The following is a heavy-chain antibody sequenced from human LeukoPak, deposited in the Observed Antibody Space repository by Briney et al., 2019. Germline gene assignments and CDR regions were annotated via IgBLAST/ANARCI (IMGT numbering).Heavy chain of an antibody. CDR1: GGSFSGYY. J-gene: IGHJ4*02. D-gene: IGHD3-10*01. CDR2: INHSGST. Sequence: PSETLSLTCAVYGGSFSGYYWSWLRQPPGKGLEWIGEINHSGSTNYNPSLKSRVTISVDTSKNQFSLKLSSVTAADTAVYYCARVGYFGSGNYYNDRGAFDYWGQGTLVTVSS. V-gene: IGHV4-34*01. CDR3: ARVGYFGSGNYYNDRGAFDY.